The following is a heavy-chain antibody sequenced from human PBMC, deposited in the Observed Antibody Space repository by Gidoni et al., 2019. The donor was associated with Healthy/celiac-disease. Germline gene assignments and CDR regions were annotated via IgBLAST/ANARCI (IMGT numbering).Heavy chain of an antibody. CDR1: GGTFSSYD. CDR2: IIPIVGTA. D-gene: IGHD2-15*01. CDR3: ARRSAATVNWFDP. Sequence: QVQLVQSGAEVKKPGSSVKVSCKASGGTFSSYDISCVRQAPGQGLEWMGGIIPIVGTANYAQKFQSRVTITADESTSTAYMELSSLRSEDTAVYYCARRSAATVNWFDPWGQGTLVTVSS. J-gene: IGHJ5*02. V-gene: IGHV1-69*01.